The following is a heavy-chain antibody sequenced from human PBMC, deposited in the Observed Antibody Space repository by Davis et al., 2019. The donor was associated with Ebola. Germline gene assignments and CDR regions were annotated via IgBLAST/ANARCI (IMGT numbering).Heavy chain of an antibody. V-gene: IGHV3-23*01. CDR1: GFTFSSYA. CDR2: ISGSGGST. CDR3: AKKATVIGWFDP. J-gene: IGHJ5*02. D-gene: IGHD4-17*01. Sequence: GESLKISCAASGFTFSSYAMSWVRQAPGKGLEWVSAISGSGGSTYYADSVKGRFTISRDNSKNTLYLQMNSLRAEDTAVYYCAKKATVIGWFDPWGQGTLVTVSS.